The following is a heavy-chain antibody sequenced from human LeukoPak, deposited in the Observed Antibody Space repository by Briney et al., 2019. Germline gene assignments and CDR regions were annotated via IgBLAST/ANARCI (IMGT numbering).Heavy chain of an antibody. CDR2: IIPIFGTA. Sequence: SVKVSCKASGGTFSSYAISWVRQAPGQGLEWMGGIIPIFGTANYAQKFQGRVTITADESTSTAYMELNSLRSEDTAVYYCARATVTQTYYYYYYGMDVWGQGTTVTVSS. J-gene: IGHJ6*02. D-gene: IGHD4-17*01. CDR1: GGTFSSYA. V-gene: IGHV1-69*13. CDR3: ARATVTQTYYYYYYGMDV.